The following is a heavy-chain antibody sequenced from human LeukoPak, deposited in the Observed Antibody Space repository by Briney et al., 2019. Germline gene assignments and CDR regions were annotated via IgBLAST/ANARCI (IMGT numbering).Heavy chain of an antibody. J-gene: IGHJ4*02. Sequence: MGWINPNSGGTNYAQKFQGRVTMTRDTSISTAYMELSRLRSDDTAVYYCARPLYSGSYLGGYWGQGTLVTVSS. V-gene: IGHV1-2*02. CDR2: INPNSGGT. D-gene: IGHD1-26*01. CDR3: ARPLYSGSYLGGY.